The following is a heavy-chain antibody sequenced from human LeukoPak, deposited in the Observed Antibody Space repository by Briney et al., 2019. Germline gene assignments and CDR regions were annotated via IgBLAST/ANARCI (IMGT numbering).Heavy chain of an antibody. CDR2: INHSGST. D-gene: IGHD3-3*01. J-gene: IGHJ5*02. CDR3: ARGGRFLEWLLVSGNWFDP. V-gene: IGHV4-34*01. CDR1: GGSFSGYY. Sequence: SETLSLTCAVYGGSFSGYYWSWIRQPPGKGLEWIGEINHSGSTNYNPSLKSRVTISVDTSKNQCSLKLSSVTAADTAVYYCARGGRFLEWLLVSGNWFDPWGQGTLVTVSS.